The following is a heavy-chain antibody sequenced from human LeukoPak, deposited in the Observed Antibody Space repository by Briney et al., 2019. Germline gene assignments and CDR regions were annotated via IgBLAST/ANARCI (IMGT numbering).Heavy chain of an antibody. D-gene: IGHD6-13*01. CDR1: GFTFISYS. Sequence: TGGSLRLSCAACGFTFISYSVSWVRQAPGMGLEWVSAISGSGGSTYYADSVKGRFTISRDNSKNTLYLQMNSLRAEDTAVYYCAKDQQLVGPDYWGQGTLVTVSS. J-gene: IGHJ4*02. CDR3: AKDQQLVGPDY. V-gene: IGHV3-23*01. CDR2: ISGSGGST.